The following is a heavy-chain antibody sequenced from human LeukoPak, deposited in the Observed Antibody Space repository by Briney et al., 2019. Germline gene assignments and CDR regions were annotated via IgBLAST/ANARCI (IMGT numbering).Heavy chain of an antibody. V-gene: IGHV1-69*06. CDR3: ARALNSGSYYDFDY. CDR1: GYTFTSYG. J-gene: IGHJ4*02. D-gene: IGHD1-26*01. Sequence: ASVKVSCKASGYTFTSYGISWVRQAPGQGLEWMGGIIPIFGTANYAQKFQGRVTITADKSTSTAYMELSSLRSEDTAVYYCARALNSGSYYDFDYWGQGTLVTVSS. CDR2: IIPIFGTA.